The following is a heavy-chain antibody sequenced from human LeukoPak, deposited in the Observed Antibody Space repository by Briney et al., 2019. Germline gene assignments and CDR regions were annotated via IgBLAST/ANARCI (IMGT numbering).Heavy chain of an antibody. CDR2: ISPSGDIT. CDR3: ARDRHWGAFNF. J-gene: IGHJ3*01. CDR1: GFTFSTHG. V-gene: IGHV3-23*01. Sequence: GGSLRLSCAASGFTFSTHGMNWVRQAPGKGLEWVSGISPSGDITYYAESVKGRLFISRDNSGNTVYVQMNRLRAEDTAVYYCARDRHWGAFNFWGQGTMVIVPS. D-gene: IGHD7-27*01.